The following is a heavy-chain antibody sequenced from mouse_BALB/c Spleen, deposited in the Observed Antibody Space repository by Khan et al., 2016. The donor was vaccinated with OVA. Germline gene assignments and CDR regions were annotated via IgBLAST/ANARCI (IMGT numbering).Heavy chain of an antibody. CDR2: IYPGNSDT. V-gene: IGHV1-5*01. CDR1: GYSFTSYW. D-gene: IGHD1-3*01. J-gene: IGHJ3*01. Sequence: VQLKESGTVLVRPGASVKMSCKASGYSFTSYWMYWIKQRPGQGLEWIGGIYPGNSDTSYNQKFKGKAKLTAGTSASTAYMEFSSLTNEDSAVYYCTRGGYSSFAYWGQGTLVTVSA. CDR3: TRGGYSSFAY.